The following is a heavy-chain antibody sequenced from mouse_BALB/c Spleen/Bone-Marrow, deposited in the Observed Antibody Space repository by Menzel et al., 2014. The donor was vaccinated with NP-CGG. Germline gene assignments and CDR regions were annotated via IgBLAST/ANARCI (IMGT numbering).Heavy chain of an antibody. CDR2: ILPGSGST. J-gene: IGHJ1*01. V-gene: IGHV1-9*01. Sequence: QVQLQQSGAELMKPGASVKISCMATGYTFSNYWIEWIKQRPGHGLEWIGEILPGSGSTDYNENSKGKATFTADTSSNTAYMQLSSLTSADSAVYYCARVIYWYFDVRSAATTFTISS. CDR1: GYTFSNYW. CDR3: ARVIYWYFDV.